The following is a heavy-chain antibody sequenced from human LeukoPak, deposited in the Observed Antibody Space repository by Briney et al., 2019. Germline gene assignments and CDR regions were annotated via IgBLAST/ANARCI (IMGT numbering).Heavy chain of an antibody. D-gene: IGHD5-18*01. CDR1: GFTFSSYG. Sequence: GGTLRLSCAASGFTFSSYGMSWVRQAPGKGLEWVSAISGSGGSTYYADSVKGRFTISRDNSKNTLYLRMNSLRAEDTAVYYCAKALDTAMVTSPNWFDPWGQGTLVTVSS. V-gene: IGHV3-23*01. J-gene: IGHJ5*02. CDR3: AKALDTAMVTSPNWFDP. CDR2: ISGSGGST.